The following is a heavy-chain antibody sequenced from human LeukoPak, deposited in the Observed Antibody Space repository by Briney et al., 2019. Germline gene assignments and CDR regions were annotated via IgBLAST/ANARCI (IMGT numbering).Heavy chain of an antibody. J-gene: IGHJ5*02. CDR2: VSGSVYST. CDR3: ASHPGIAAAGTGPRYNWFDP. D-gene: IGHD6-13*01. V-gene: IGHV3-23*01. CDR1: RFSFSSYA. Sequence: GGSLRLSCAASRFSFSSYAMSWVRQAPGKGLEWVPAVSGSVYSTYYADSVKGRFTISRDNSKNTLYLQMNRLRAEDTAVYYCASHPGIAAAGTGPRYNWFDPWGQGTLVTVSS.